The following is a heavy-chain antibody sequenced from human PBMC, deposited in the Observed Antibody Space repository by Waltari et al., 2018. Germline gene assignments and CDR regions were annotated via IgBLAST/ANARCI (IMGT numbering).Heavy chain of an antibody. Sequence: EVQLVESGGGLVKPGGSLRLSCAASGFNFRTYSMNWVRQAPGKGRDWVSSFSSSGGHKKYAASVKGRLTVSRDNAKNSLYLRMNSLRAEDTAVYYWARDSPAGFIDSWGQGTLVTVSS. CDR3: ARDSPAGFIDS. V-gene: IGHV3-21*01. D-gene: IGHD3-3*01. J-gene: IGHJ4*02. CDR1: GFNFRTYS. CDR2: FSSSGGHK.